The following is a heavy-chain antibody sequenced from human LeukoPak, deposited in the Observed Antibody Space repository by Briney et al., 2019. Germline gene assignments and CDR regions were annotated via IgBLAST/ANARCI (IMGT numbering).Heavy chain of an antibody. CDR3: AQNMLPYYYYYGMDV. J-gene: IGHJ6*02. D-gene: IGHD2/OR15-2a*01. V-gene: IGHV3-30*03. CDR1: GFTFSSYG. Sequence: PGRSLRLSCAASGFTFSSYGMHWVRQAPGKGLEWVAVISYDGSNKYYADSVKGRFTISRDNSKNTLYLQMNSLRAEDTAVYYCAQNMLPYYYYYGMDVWGQGTTVTVSS. CDR2: ISYDGSNK.